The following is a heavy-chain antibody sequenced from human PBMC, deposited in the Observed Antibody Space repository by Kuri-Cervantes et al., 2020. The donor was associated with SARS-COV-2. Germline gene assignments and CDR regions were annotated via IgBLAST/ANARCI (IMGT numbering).Heavy chain of an antibody. D-gene: IGHD3-3*01. CDR2: IKQDGSEK. CDR1: GFTFSSYW. Sequence: GESLKISCAASGFTFSSYWMSWVRQAPGKGLEWVANIKQDGSEKYYVDSVKGRFTISRDNAKNSLYLQMNSLSAEDTAVYYCARERQNYDFWSGYVGSYFDYWGQGTLVTVSS. V-gene: IGHV3-7*01. CDR3: ARERQNYDFWSGYVGSYFDY. J-gene: IGHJ4*02.